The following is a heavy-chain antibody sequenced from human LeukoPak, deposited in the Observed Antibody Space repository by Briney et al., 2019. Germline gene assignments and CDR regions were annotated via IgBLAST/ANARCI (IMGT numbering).Heavy chain of an antibody. CDR1: GGSISSSSYY. J-gene: IGHJ6*02. Sequence: KPSETLSLTCTVSGGSISSSSYYWSWIRQPPGKGLEWIGYIYYSGSTNYNPSLKSRVTISVDTSKNQFSLKLSSVTAADTAVYYCARDRAYSSSWVTEDYGMDVWGQGTTVTVSS. CDR2: IYYSGST. CDR3: ARDRAYSSSWVTEDYGMDV. D-gene: IGHD6-13*01. V-gene: IGHV4-61*01.